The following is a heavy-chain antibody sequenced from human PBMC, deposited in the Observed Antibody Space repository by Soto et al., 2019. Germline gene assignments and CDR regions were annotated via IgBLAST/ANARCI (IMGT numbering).Heavy chain of an antibody. CDR1: GYSFTSYW. V-gene: IGHV5-51*01. Sequence: GESLKIYCKGSGYSFTSYWIGLVRQMPGKGLEWMGIIYPGDSDTRYSPSFQGQVTIAADKSISTAYLQWSSLKASDTAMYYCARRGDGYNTNFDYWGQGTLVTVSS. CDR3: ARRGDGYNTNFDY. D-gene: IGHD5-12*01. CDR2: IYPGDSDT. J-gene: IGHJ4*02.